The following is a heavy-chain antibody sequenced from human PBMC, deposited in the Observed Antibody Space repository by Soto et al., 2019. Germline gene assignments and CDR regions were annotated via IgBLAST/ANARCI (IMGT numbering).Heavy chain of an antibody. V-gene: IGHV2-5*01. J-gene: IGHJ5*02. D-gene: IGHD4-17*01. CDR3: AHRGYGNYARDNWFDP. Sequence: QITLKESGPTLVKPTQTLTLTCSFSEFSLSTSGVGVGWIRQPPGKALEWLAVIYWNDDKRYSPALKSRLTITKDSSKNQVVLTMTNVEPVDTGTYYCAHRGYGNYARDNWFDPWGQGILVIVSS. CDR2: IYWNDDK. CDR1: EFSLSTSGVG.